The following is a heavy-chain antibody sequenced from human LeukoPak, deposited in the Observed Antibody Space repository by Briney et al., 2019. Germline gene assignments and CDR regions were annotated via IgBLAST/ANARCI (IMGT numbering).Heavy chain of an antibody. D-gene: IGHD3-10*01. CDR1: GFTFSSYG. J-gene: IGHJ4*02. V-gene: IGHV3-30*02. Sequence: PGGSLRLSCAASGFTFSSYGMHWVRQAPGKGLEWVAFIRYDGSNKCYADSVKGRFTISRDNSKNTLYLQMNSLRAEDTAVYYCAKDTLLLWFGESYYFDYWGQGTLVTVSS. CDR2: IRYDGSNK. CDR3: AKDTLLLWFGESYYFDY.